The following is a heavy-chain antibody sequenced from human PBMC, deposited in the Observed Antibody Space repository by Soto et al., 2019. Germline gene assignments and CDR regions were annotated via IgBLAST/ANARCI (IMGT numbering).Heavy chain of an antibody. CDR3: ARSSSWSFEY. V-gene: IGHV6-1*01. J-gene: IGHJ4*02. Sequence: SQTLSLTCAISGDSVSSNSVGWHWIRQSPSRGLEWLGRTYYTSKWYNDYALSVKSRMTINPDTSKNQFSLQLNSVTPEDTAVYYCARSSSWSFEYWGQGTLVTVSS. CDR1: GDSVSSNSVG. CDR2: TYYTSKWYN. D-gene: IGHD6-13*01.